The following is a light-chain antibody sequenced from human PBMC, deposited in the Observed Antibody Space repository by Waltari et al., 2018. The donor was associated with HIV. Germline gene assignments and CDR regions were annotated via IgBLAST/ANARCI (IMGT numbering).Light chain of an antibody. V-gene: IGLV2-14*03. CDR2: DVR. CDR1: SSDVGGYNY. Sequence: QSALTQPASVSGSPGQSITISCTGTSSDVGGYNYVSWYQQHPGKAPKLTIYDVRNRPSGVSKRFSGSKSGNTASLTISGLQAEDEADYYCSSYTSSSTVVFGGGTKLTVL. J-gene: IGLJ2*01. CDR3: SSYTSSSTVV.